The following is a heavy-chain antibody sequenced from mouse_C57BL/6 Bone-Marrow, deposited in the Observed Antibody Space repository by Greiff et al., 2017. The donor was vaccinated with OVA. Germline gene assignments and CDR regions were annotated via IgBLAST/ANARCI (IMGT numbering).Heavy chain of an antibody. J-gene: IGHJ4*01. CDR3: AGSYSYAMDY. Sequence: QVQLQQSGPELVKPGASVKISCKASGYAFSSSWMNWVKQRPGKGLEWIGRIYPGDGDTNYNGKFKGKATLTADKSSSTAYMQLSSLTSEDSAVXFGAGSYSYAMDYWGQGTSVTVSS. CDR2: IYPGDGDT. V-gene: IGHV1-82*01. D-gene: IGHD2-12*01. CDR1: GYAFSSSW.